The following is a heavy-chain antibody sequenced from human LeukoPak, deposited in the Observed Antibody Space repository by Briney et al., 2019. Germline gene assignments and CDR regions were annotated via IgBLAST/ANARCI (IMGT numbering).Heavy chain of an antibody. V-gene: IGHV3-23*01. CDR2: ISGSGGST. J-gene: IGHJ4*02. D-gene: IGHD4-23*01. Sequence: PGGSLRLSCAASGFTVSSYSMNWVRQAPGKGLEWVSAISGSGGSTYYADSVKGRFTISRDNSKNTLYLQMNSLRAEDTAVYYCTTSYGGFFDYWGQGTLVTVSS. CDR1: GFTVSSYS. CDR3: TTSYGGFFDY.